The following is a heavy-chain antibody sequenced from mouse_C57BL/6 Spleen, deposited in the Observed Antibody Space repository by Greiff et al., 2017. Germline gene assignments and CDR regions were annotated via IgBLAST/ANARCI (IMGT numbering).Heavy chain of an antibody. V-gene: IGHV7-1*01. D-gene: IGHD4-1*01. CDR1: GFTFSDFY. Sequence: EVNLVESGGGLVQSGRSLRLSCATSGFTFSDFYMEWVRQAPGKGLEWIAASRNKANDYTTEYSASVKGRFIVSRDTSQSILYLQMNALRAEDTAIYYCARALTGTRAMDYWGQGTSVTVSS. CDR2: SRNKANDYTT. J-gene: IGHJ4*01. CDR3: ARALTGTRAMDY.